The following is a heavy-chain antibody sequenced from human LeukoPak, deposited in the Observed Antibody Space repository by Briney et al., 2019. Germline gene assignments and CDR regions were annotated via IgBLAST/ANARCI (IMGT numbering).Heavy chain of an antibody. CDR2: ISSSSSYI. J-gene: IGHJ6*03. CDR3: ARRAIVVVPAAIRFYYYYYMDV. D-gene: IGHD2-2*02. V-gene: IGHV3-21*01. CDR1: GFTFSSYS. Sequence: GGSLRLSCAASGFTFSSYSMNWVRQAPGKGLEWVSSISSSSSYIYYADSVKGRFTISRDNAKISLYLQMNSLRAEDTAVYYCARRAIVVVPAAIRFYYYYYMDVWGKGTTVTVSS.